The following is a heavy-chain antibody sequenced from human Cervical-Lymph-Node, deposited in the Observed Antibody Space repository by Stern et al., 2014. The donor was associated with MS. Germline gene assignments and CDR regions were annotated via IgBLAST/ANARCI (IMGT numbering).Heavy chain of an antibody. CDR2: IIPIIGIA. J-gene: IGHJ6*02. V-gene: IGHV1-69*01. CDR3: ARDGRHTNNYGLDV. CDR1: GGTFNVYA. Sequence: DQLVEYGAEVKKPGSSVKVSCQASGGTFNVYAINWLRQAPGQGLEWMGGIIPIIGIANYAQKFQGRVMITADESTRTSSMQLSSLTSNDTAVYYCARDGRHTNNYGLDVWGQGTTVTVSS.